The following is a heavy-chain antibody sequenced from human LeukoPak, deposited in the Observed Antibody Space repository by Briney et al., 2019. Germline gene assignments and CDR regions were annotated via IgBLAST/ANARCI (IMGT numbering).Heavy chain of an antibody. CDR1: GYSISSGYY. CDR3: ARQAYNWNYIY. Sequence: SETLSLTCAVSGYSISSGYYWGWIRQPPGKGLEWIGSIYHSGSTYYNPSLKGRVTISVDTSKNQFSLKLSSVTAADTAVYYCARQAYNWNYIYWGQGTLVTVSS. V-gene: IGHV4-38-2*01. CDR2: IYHSGST. D-gene: IGHD1-7*01. J-gene: IGHJ4*02.